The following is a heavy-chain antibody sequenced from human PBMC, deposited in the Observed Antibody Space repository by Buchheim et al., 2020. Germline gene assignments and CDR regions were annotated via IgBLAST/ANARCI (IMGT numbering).Heavy chain of an antibody. CDR3: ARGEVEETRFLDS. CDR2: ISRGSADI. V-gene: IGHV3-21*01. CDR1: GFSFSGYS. D-gene: IGHD1-1*01. Sequence: EVQLVESGGGLVEPGGSLRLSCAASGFSFSGYSMNWVRQAPGEGLEWVSIISRGSADIHYADPVKGRFTISRDNATNSLYLQMNSLRLEDTAVYYCARGEVEETRFLDSWGQGTL. J-gene: IGHJ4*02.